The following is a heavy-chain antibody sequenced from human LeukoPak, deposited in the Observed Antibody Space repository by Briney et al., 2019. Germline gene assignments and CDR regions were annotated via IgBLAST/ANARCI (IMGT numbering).Heavy chain of an antibody. CDR2: IYTSGIT. V-gene: IGHV4-4*07. CDR1: GGSISNYY. J-gene: IGHJ6*03. Sequence: PSETLSPTCTVSGGSISNYYWNWVRQPAGKGLEWIGRIYTSGITNYNPSLKSRVTMSIDTSKNQFSLNLSSMTAADSAVYYCARDNLWSYGSGSLNFFYYYMDVWGKGTTVTISS. D-gene: IGHD3-10*01. CDR3: ARDNLWSYGSGSLNFFYYYMDV.